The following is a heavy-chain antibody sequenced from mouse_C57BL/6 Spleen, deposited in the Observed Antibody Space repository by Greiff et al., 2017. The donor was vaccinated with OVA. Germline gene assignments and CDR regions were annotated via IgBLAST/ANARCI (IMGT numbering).Heavy chain of an antibody. Sequence: QVQLKQPGTELVKPGASVKLSCKASGYTFTSYWMHWVKQRPGQGLEWIGNINPSNGGTNYNEKFKSKATLTVDKSSSTAYMQLSSLTSEDSAVYYCARSGNYYGSPAWFAYWGQGTLVTVSA. V-gene: IGHV1-53*01. CDR2: INPSNGGT. CDR1: GYTFTSYW. CDR3: ARSGNYYGSPAWFAY. D-gene: IGHD1-1*01. J-gene: IGHJ3*01.